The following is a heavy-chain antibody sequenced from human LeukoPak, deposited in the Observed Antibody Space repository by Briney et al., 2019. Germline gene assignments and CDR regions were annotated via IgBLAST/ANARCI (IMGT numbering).Heavy chain of an antibody. Sequence: GESLKISCKGSGYTFTSHWIGWVRQMPGKGLEWMGIIYPGDSDTRYSPSFQGQVTISADKSINTAYLQWSGLKASDSAIYYCARERQGVRGVILSDWGQGTLVSVSS. CDR3: ARERQGVRGVILSD. CDR1: GYTFTSHW. CDR2: IYPGDSDT. J-gene: IGHJ4*02. D-gene: IGHD3-10*01. V-gene: IGHV5-51*01.